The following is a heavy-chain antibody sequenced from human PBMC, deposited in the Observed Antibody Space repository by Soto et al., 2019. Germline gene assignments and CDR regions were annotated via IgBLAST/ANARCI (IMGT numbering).Heavy chain of an antibody. CDR2: MTPKRETP. CDR3: ARGGHGFWSGETYYYAMDV. V-gene: IGHV1-8*01. D-gene: IGHD3-3*01. J-gene: IGHJ6*02. Sequence: QVHLVQSGAEVKKPGASVKVSCTASGYDFNIYDIHWVRQSTGQGLELMGWMTPKRETPGYAPKFQGRFSMSRVTSRSAVYMELSSLGSEDTAVYFCARGGHGFWSGETYYYAMDVWGQGTTVTVSS. CDR1: GYDFNIYD.